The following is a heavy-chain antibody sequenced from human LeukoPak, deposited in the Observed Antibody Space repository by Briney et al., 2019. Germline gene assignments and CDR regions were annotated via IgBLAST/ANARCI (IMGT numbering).Heavy chain of an antibody. CDR1: GFTFCDYA. D-gene: IGHD3-22*01. CDR3: ATDRERDPSVYYLV. CDR2: ISDDGSGT. J-gene: IGHJ4*02. V-gene: IGHV3-23*01. Sequence: GGSLRLSCAASGFTFCDYAMSWVRQAPGQGLEWVSTISDDGSGTYYADSVKGRFTISRDNSKNTLFLQINSLRAEDSAVYYCATDRERDPSVYYLVGGQGTLITVSS.